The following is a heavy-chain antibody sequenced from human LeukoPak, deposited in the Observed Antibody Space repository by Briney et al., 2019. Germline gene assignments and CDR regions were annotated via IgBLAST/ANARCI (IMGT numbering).Heavy chain of an antibody. CDR3: AKIYYDSSGYDLGG. Sequence: PGRSLRLSCAASGFTFSSYGMHWVRQAPGKGLEWVAVISYDGSNKYYADSVKGRFTISRDNSKNTLYLQMNSLRAEDTAVYYCAKIYYDSSGYDLGGWGQGTLVTVSS. CDR1: GFTFSSYG. CDR2: ISYDGSNK. J-gene: IGHJ1*01. D-gene: IGHD3-22*01. V-gene: IGHV3-30*18.